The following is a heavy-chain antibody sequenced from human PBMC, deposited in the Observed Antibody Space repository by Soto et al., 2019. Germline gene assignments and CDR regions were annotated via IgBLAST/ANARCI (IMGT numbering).Heavy chain of an antibody. Sequence: QVQLVESGGGVVQPGRSLRLSCAASGFIFSSHGMHWVRQAPGKGLEWVAVIWNDGSKKYYADSVKGRFTISRDNSQNTLYMQMNSLRDEDTAVYYCVRDPNSGSYHDYWGQGTLVTVSS. CDR1: GFIFSSHG. CDR2: IWNDGSKK. D-gene: IGHD1-26*01. J-gene: IGHJ4*02. V-gene: IGHV3-33*01. CDR3: VRDPNSGSYHDY.